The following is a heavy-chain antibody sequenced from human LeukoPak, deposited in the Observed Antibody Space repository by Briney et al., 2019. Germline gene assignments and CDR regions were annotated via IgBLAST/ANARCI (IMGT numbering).Heavy chain of an antibody. Sequence: SSETLSLTCAVYGGSFSGYYWSWIRQPPGKGLEWIGEINHSGSTNYNPSLKSRVTISVDTSKNQFSLKLSSVTAADTAVYYCARALGAFDIWGQGTMVTVSS. CDR3: ARALGAFDI. CDR1: GGSFSGYY. CDR2: INHSGST. V-gene: IGHV4-34*01. J-gene: IGHJ3*02.